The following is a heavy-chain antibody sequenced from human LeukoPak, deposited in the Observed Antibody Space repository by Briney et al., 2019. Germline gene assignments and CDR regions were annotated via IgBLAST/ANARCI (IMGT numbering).Heavy chain of an antibody. D-gene: IGHD1-26*01. V-gene: IGHV1-24*01. CDR1: GYTLTELS. J-gene: IGHJ4*02. Sequence: ASVKVSCKVSGYTLTELSMHWVRQAPGKGLEWMGGFDPEDGETIYAQKFQGRVTMTEDTSTDTAYMELSSLRSEDTAVYYYATDPPVGLPRRHFDYWGQGTLVTVSS. CDR2: FDPEDGET. CDR3: ATDPPVGLPRRHFDY.